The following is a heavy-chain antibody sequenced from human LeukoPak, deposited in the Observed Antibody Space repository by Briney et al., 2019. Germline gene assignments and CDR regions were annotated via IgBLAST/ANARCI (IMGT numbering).Heavy chain of an antibody. V-gene: IGHV4-59*01. CDR3: ARGPYSYDSSGAFDI. J-gene: IGHJ3*02. CDR2: IYYSGST. CDR1: GGSIRNYY. Sequence: SETLSFTCTVSGGSIRNYYWSWIRKPPGKGLEWSGYIYYSGSTNYNPSLKSRVTISVDTSKNQFSLKLSSVTAADTAVYYCARGPYSYDSSGAFDIWGQGTMVTVSS. D-gene: IGHD3-22*01.